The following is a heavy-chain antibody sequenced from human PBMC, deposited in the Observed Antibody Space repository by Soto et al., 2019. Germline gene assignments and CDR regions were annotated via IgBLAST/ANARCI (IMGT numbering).Heavy chain of an antibody. Sequence: SGGSLRVSCAASGFTFSSYTMNWVRQAPGKGLEWVSSISSGSSYIYYADSVKGRFTISRDNAKNSLYLQMNSLRAEDTAVYYCARYSYWQDYWGRGTLVTSPQ. CDR2: ISSGSSYI. D-gene: IGHD5-18*01. CDR3: ARYSYWQDY. V-gene: IGHV3-21*01. J-gene: IGHJ4*02. CDR1: GFTFSSYT.